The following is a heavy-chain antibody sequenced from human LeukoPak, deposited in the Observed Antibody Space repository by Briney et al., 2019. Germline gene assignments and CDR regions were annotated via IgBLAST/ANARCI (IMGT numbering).Heavy chain of an antibody. V-gene: IGHV3-23*01. Sequence: QPGGSLRLSCAASGFTFSHFAMSWVRQAPGKGLQWVSTISGSGNKTYDADSVKGRFTISRDNSKNTLYLQMTGLRAEDTAVYYCAKLKRVGIAPFDDWGQGILVTVSS. D-gene: IGHD3-10*01. J-gene: IGHJ4*02. CDR2: ISGSGNKT. CDR1: GFTFSHFA. CDR3: AKLKRVGIAPFDD.